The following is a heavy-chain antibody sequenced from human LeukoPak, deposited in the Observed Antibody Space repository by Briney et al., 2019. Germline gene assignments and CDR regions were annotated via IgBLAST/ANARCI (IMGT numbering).Heavy chain of an antibody. Sequence: RGSLRLSCAASGFTFDDYGMSWVRQAPGKGLEWVSGINWSGGRTGYVDSVKGRFTISRDNAKNSLYLQMNSLIAEDTALYYWAGDQGGTGSWYKGEGYWGQGTLVTVSS. CDR1: GFTFDDYG. D-gene: IGHD6-13*01. CDR2: INWSGGRT. V-gene: IGHV3-20*04. CDR3: AGDQGGTGSWYKGEGY. J-gene: IGHJ4*02.